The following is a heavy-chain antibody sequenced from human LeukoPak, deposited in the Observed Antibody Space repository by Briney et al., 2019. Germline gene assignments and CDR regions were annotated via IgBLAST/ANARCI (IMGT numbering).Heavy chain of an antibody. D-gene: IGHD2-21*02. CDR1: GGSISSSSYY. Sequence: SETLSLTCTVSGGSISSSSYYWGWIRQPPGKGLEWIGSIYYSGSTYYNPSLKSRVTISVDTSKNQFSLKLSSVTAADTAVYYCARHGRLVTYCGGDCRTRGNAFDIWGQGTMVTVSS. V-gene: IGHV4-39*01. J-gene: IGHJ3*02. CDR3: ARHGRLVTYCGGDCRTRGNAFDI. CDR2: IYYSGST.